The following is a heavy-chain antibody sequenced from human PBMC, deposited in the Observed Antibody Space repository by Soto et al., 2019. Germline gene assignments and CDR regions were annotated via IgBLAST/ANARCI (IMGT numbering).Heavy chain of an antibody. CDR2: ISYDGSNK. J-gene: IGHJ6*02. V-gene: IGHV3-30-3*01. D-gene: IGHD1-20*01. Sequence: GGSLRLSCAASGFTFSSYAMHWVRQAPGKGLEWVAVISYDGSNKYYADSVKGRFTISRDNSKNTLYLQMNSLRAEDTAVYYCAREEVSARKHYGMDVWGQGTTVTVSS. CDR3: AREEVSARKHYGMDV. CDR1: GFTFSSYA.